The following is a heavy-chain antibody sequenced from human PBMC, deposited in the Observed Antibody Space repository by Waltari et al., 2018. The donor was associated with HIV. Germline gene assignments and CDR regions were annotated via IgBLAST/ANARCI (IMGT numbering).Heavy chain of an antibody. D-gene: IGHD4-17*01. CDR3: AGAPNGDFSWLDP. CDR1: GGSVTSSTYY. Sequence: QLQLQESGPGLVKPSETLSLTCTVSGGSVTSSTYYWGWIRQAPGRGLEWIGAISYSGSAYDDPSLESRVTISLDTSKNQCSLKLQSVTAADTAVYYCAGAPNGDFSWLDPWGQGTLVTVSS. V-gene: IGHV4-39*07. CDR2: ISYSGSA. J-gene: IGHJ5*02.